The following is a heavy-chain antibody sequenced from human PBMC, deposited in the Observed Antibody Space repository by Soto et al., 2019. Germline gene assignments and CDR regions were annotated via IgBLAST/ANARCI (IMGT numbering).Heavy chain of an antibody. Sequence: GGSLRLSCAASGFTFSRYTFHWVRQAPGKGLEWVAVIAYDTTNEYYADSVKGRFTISRDNSKNTLYLQMNSLRTEDTAVYFCARVGQDKVTFYYYHYLLAVWGQGTTVPVSS. CDR2: IAYDTTNE. CDR3: ARVGQDKVTFYYYHYLLAV. J-gene: IGHJ6*02. V-gene: IGHV3-30-3*01. CDR1: GFTFSRYT. D-gene: IGHD2-21*02.